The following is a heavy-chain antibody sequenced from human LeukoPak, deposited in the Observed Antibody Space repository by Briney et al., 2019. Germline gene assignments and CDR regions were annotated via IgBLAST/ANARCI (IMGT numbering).Heavy chain of an antibody. Sequence: SETLSLTCAVYGGSSSGYYWSWIRQPPGKGLEWIGEINHSGSTNYNPSLKSRVTISVDTSKNQFSLKLSSVTAADTAVYYCARLQSRPGYSSSWYFSRPDKRKYNWFDPWGQGTLVTVSS. CDR2: INHSGST. V-gene: IGHV4-34*01. CDR1: GGSSSGYY. D-gene: IGHD6-13*01. J-gene: IGHJ5*02. CDR3: ARLQSRPGYSSSWYFSRPDKRKYNWFDP.